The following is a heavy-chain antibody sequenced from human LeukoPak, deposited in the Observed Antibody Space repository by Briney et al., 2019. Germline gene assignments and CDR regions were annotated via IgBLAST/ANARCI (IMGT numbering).Heavy chain of an antibody. CDR2: ISGSGGST. CDR1: GFTFSSYG. CDR3: ARVSWSSGWYVDY. D-gene: IGHD6-19*01. Sequence: GGTLRLSCAASGFTFSSYGMSWVRQAPGKGLEWVSAISGSGGSTYYADSVKGRFTISRDNAKNSLYLQMNSLRAEDTAVYYCARVSWSSGWYVDYWGQGTLVTVSS. V-gene: IGHV3-23*01. J-gene: IGHJ4*02.